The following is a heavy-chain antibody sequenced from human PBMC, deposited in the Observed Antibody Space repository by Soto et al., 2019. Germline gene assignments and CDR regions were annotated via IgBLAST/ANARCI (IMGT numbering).Heavy chain of an antibody. CDR2: MNPNSGNT. V-gene: IGHV1-8*01. CDR1: GYTFTSYD. J-gene: IGHJ5*02. D-gene: IGHD3-16*02. Sequence: QVQLVQSGAEVKKPGASVEVSCKASGYTFTSYDINWVRQATGQGLEWMGWMNPNSGNTGYAQKFQGRVTMTRNTSISTAYMELSSLRSEDTAVYYCARDYYDYIWGSYRYTGWFDPWGQGTLVTVSS. CDR3: ARDYYDYIWGSYRYTGWFDP.